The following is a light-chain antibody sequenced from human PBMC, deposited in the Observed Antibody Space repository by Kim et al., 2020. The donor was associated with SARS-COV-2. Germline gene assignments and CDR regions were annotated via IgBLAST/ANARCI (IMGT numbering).Light chain of an antibody. CDR1: NSNIVAGYD. CDR2: ANT. Sequence: QRHTIPWTGSNSNIVAGYDVHWYQQLPGTAPTLLIYANTDRPSGVPGRFSAFKSGTSSSLAITGLQSVDEANYYCQSYDTSLSAWVFGGGTQLTVL. CDR3: QSYDTSLSAWV. J-gene: IGLJ3*02. V-gene: IGLV1-40*01.